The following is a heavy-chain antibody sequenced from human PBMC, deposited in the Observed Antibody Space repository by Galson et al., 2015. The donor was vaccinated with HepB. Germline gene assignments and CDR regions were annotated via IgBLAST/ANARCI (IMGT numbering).Heavy chain of an antibody. CDR3: ARGYGPGHTGDPYYFDY. Sequence: SLRLSCAASGFTFDDYAMHWVRQAPGKGLEWFSGISWNSGSIGYADSVKGRFTISRDNAKNSLYLQMNSLRAEDTALYYCARGYGPGHTGDPYYFDYWGQGTLVTVSS. CDR2: ISWNSGSI. CDR1: GFTFDDYA. D-gene: IGHD3-16*01. J-gene: IGHJ4*02. V-gene: IGHV3-9*01.